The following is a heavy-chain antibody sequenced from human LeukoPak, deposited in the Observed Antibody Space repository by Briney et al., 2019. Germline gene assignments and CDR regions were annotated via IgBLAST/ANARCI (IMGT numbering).Heavy chain of an antibody. CDR1: GYTFTSYY. CDR3: AHLTRGY. V-gene: IGHV1-46*01. Sequence: ASVKVSCKASGYTFTSYYMHWVRQAPGQGLEWMGIINPSGGSTSYAQKFQDRVTMTRDMSTSTVYMELSSLRSDDTAVYYCAHLTRGYWGQGTLVTVSS. J-gene: IGHJ4*02. CDR2: INPSGGST. D-gene: IGHD2-2*01.